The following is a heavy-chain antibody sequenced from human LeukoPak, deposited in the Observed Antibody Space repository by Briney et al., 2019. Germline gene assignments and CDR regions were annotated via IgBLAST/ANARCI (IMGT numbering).Heavy chain of an antibody. CDR2: IKQDGSEK. J-gene: IGHJ3*02. D-gene: IGHD3-3*01. Sequence: GGSLRLSCAASGFTFSSYWMSWVRQAPGKGLEWVANIKQDGSEKYYVDSVKGRFTISRDNAKNSLYLQMNSPRAEDTAVYYCARAAIFGVDQDAFDIWGQGTMVTVSS. V-gene: IGHV3-7*01. CDR1: GFTFSSYW. CDR3: ARAAIFGVDQDAFDI.